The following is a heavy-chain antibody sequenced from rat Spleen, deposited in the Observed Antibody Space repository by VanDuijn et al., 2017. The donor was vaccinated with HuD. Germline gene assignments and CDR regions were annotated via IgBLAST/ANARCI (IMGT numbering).Heavy chain of an antibody. CDR1: GFAFSDFF. D-gene: IGHD1-12*02. J-gene: IGHJ4*01. V-gene: IGHV5-20*01. Sequence: EVQLMESGGGLVQPGGSLKLSCAASGFAFSDFFMAWVRQAPTKGLEWVASISHDGGGTYYRDSVKGRFTISRDNAKSSLYLQMDSLRSDDTATYYCTTDRRYYDDSYVMDAWGQGASVTVSS. CDR2: ISHDGGGT. CDR3: TTDRRYYDDSYVMDA.